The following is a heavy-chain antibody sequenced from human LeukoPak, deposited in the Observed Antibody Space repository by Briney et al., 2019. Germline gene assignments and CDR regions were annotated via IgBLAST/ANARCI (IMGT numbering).Heavy chain of an antibody. Sequence: ASVKVSCKASGYTFTGYYMHWVRQAPGQGLEWMGRINPNSGGTNYAQKFQGRVTMTRDTSISTAYMEPSRLRSDDTAVYYCARAYGSGSLGYYYYMDVWGKGTTVTVSS. D-gene: IGHD3-10*01. V-gene: IGHV1-2*06. CDR1: GYTFTGYY. CDR2: INPNSGGT. J-gene: IGHJ6*03. CDR3: ARAYGSGSLGYYYYMDV.